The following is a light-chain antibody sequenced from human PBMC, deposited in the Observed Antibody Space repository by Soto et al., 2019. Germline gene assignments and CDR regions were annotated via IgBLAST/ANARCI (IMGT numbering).Light chain of an antibody. CDR2: GDN. CDR3: AAWDDSLNGLV. J-gene: IGLJ2*01. V-gene: IGLV1-44*01. Sequence: QLVLTQPPSASGTPGQRVTISCSGSSSNIGSNTVNWYQQLPGAAPKLLIYGDNQRPSGVPDRCSGSKSGTSASLAISGLQSEDEADYYCAAWDDSLNGLVFGGGTKLTVL. CDR1: SSNIGSNT.